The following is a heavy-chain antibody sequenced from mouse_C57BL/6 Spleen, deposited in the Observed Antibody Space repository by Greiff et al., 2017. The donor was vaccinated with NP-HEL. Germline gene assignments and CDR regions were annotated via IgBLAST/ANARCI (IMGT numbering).Heavy chain of an antibody. V-gene: IGHV3-6*01. CDR3: AREPPLYGSFDY. CDR2: ISYDGSN. J-gene: IGHJ2*01. CDR1: GYSITSGYY. D-gene: IGHD1-1*01. Sequence: VQLKESGPGLVKPSQSLSLTCSVTGYSITSGYYWNWIRQFPGNKLEWMGYISYDGSNNYNPSLKNRISITRDTSKNQFFLKLNSVTTEDTATYYCAREPPLYGSFDYWGQGTTLTVSS.